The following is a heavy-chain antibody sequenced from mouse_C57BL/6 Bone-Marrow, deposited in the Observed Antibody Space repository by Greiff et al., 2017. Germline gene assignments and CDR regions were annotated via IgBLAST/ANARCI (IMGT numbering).Heavy chain of an antibody. D-gene: IGHD2-13*01. V-gene: IGHV5-6*02. J-gene: IGHJ1*03. Sequence: EVKLVESGGDLVKPGGSLKLSCAASGFTFSSYGMSWVRQTPDKRLEWVATISSGGSYTYYPDGVKGRFTISRDNAKNTLYLQMSSLKSEDTAMYYCARRVIYWYFGVWGTGTTVTVSS. CDR2: ISSGGSYT. CDR3: ARRVIYWYFGV. CDR1: GFTFSSYG.